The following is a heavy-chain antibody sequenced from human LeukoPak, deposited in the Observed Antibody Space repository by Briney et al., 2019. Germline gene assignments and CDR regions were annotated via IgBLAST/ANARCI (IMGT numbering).Heavy chain of an antibody. J-gene: IGHJ4*01. Sequence: PSETLSLTCTVSGGSISTYFWSWIRQPPGKGLEWIGYVYYSGSTNYNPSLKSRVTILVDTSKNQISLNLTSVTAADTAVYFCARHRDYYDTWGHGTLVTVSS. CDR2: VYYSGST. D-gene: IGHD3-9*01. CDR3: ARHRDYYDT. CDR1: GGSISTYF. V-gene: IGHV4-59*08.